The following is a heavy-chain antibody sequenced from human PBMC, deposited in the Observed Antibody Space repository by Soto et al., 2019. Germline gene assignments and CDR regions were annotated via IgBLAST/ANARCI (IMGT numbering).Heavy chain of an antibody. CDR3: ARPREAGKNYYGVDV. V-gene: IGHV5-51*01. CDR1: GYSLSNYL. CDR2: IYPGDSDT. J-gene: IGHJ6*02. Sequence: GGSLKISRKGSGYSLSNYLVGWGGQMPGKGLEWMGIIYPGDSDTRYSPSFQGQVTISADKSISTAYLQWSSLKASDTAMYYCARPREAGKNYYGVDVWGQGTTVTVSS. D-gene: IGHD6-19*01.